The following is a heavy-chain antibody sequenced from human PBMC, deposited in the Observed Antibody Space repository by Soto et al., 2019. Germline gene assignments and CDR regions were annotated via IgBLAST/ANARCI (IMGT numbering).Heavy chain of an antibody. D-gene: IGHD4-4*01. Sequence: LSLTCTVSGGSISSGDYYWSWIRQPPGKGLEWIGYIYYSGSTYYNPSLKSRVTISVDTSKNQFSLKLSSVTAADTAVYYCARAREGYSIDLNWFDPWGQGTLVTVSS. CDR1: GGSISSGDYY. CDR3: ARAREGYSIDLNWFDP. V-gene: IGHV4-30-4*01. J-gene: IGHJ5*02. CDR2: IYYSGST.